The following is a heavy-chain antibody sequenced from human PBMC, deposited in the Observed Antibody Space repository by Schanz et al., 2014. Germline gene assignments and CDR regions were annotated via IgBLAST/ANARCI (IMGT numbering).Heavy chain of an antibody. V-gene: IGHV1-46*03. CDR3: ARDGVDAAAGGNY. Sequence: QEQLVQSGAEMKKPGASVKVSCKASGYTFVSYSMHWVRQAPGQGLEWMGIINPSGGGTSYALRFQDRVTVTRDTSRSTVYMELSSLRSEDTAVYYCARDGVDAAAGGNYWGQGTLVTVSS. D-gene: IGHD6-13*01. J-gene: IGHJ4*02. CDR2: INPSGGGT. CDR1: GYTFVSYS.